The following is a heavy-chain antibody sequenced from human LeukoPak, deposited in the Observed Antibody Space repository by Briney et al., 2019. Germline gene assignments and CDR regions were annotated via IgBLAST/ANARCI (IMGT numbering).Heavy chain of an antibody. J-gene: IGHJ4*02. Sequence: SETLSLTCTVSGGSISSSSYYWGWIRQPPGTGLEWVGSIYYSGSTYYNPSLKSRVTISVDTSKNQFSLKLSSVTAADTAVYYCARHVGYSYGYQKPFDYWGQGALVTVSS. CDR1: GGSISSSSYY. V-gene: IGHV4-39*01. D-gene: IGHD5-18*01. CDR3: ARHVGYSYGYQKPFDY. CDR2: IYYSGST.